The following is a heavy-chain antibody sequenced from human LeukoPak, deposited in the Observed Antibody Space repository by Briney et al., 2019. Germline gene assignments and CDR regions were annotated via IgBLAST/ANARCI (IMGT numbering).Heavy chain of an antibody. CDR2: INHSGSA. Sequence: PSETLSLTCTVSGGSFSGYYCTRIRQPPGKGLEWIGEINHSGSANYSPSLKSRVTISLDTSKNQFSLKLSSVTAADTAVYYCARGQGTVTTHWGQGTLVTVSS. CDR3: ARGQGTVTTH. D-gene: IGHD4-17*01. V-gene: IGHV4-34*01. CDR1: GGSFSGYY. J-gene: IGHJ4*02.